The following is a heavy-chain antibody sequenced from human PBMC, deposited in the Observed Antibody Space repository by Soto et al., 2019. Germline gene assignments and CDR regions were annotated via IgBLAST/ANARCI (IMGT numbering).Heavy chain of an antibody. CDR1: GGSISNSY. CDR3: ARRIPFGYGMDV. J-gene: IGHJ6*02. CDR2: IYSSGNT. V-gene: IGHV4-59*01. Sequence: SETLSLTCTVSGGSISNSYWSWIRQSPEKGLEWIGYIYSSGNTNYNPSVKSRFTISRDNSKNSLYLQMGSLRAEDMAVYYCARRIPFGYGMDVWGQGTTVTVS. D-gene: IGHD2-21*01.